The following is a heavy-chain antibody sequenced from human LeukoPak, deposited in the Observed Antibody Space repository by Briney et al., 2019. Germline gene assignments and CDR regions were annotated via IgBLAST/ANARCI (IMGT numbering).Heavy chain of an antibody. J-gene: IGHJ6*02. D-gene: IGHD4-17*01. CDR1: GGSISSYY. CDR2: IYYSGST. CDR3: ARTVREYGMDV. V-gene: IGHV4-59*01. Sequence: SETLSLTCTVSGGSISSYYWSWIRQPPGKGLEWIGYIYYSGSTNYNPSLKSRVTISVDTSKNQFSLKLSSVTAADTAVYYCARTVREYGMDVWGQGTTVTVSS.